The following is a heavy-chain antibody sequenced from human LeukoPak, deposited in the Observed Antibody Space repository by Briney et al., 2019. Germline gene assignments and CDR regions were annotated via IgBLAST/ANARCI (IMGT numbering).Heavy chain of an antibody. D-gene: IGHD1-1*01. CDR2: IRYDGSNK. CDR3: ARDDGTGTSGTDY. CDR1: GFTFSSYG. J-gene: IGHJ4*02. Sequence: GGSLRLSCAASGFTFSSYGRHWVCQAPGKGLEWVAFIRYDGSNKYYADSVKGRFTISRDNSKNTLYLQMNSLRAEDTAVYYCARDDGTGTSGTDYWGQGTLVTVSS. V-gene: IGHV3-30*02.